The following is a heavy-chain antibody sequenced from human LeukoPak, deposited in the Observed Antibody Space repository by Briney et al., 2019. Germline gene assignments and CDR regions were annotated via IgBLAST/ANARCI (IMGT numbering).Heavy chain of an antibody. CDR1: GDSVSSNSAA. J-gene: IGHJ5*02. V-gene: IGHV6-1*01. D-gene: IGHD3-22*01. Sequence: SQTLSLTCAISGDSVSSNSAAWNWIRQSPSRGLEWLGRTYYRSKWYNDYAVSVESRITINPDTSKNQFSLQLNSLTPEDTAVYYCARDTYDSSGYYWDNWFDPWGQGTLVTVSS. CDR3: ARDTYDSSGYYWDNWFDP. CDR2: TYYRSKWYN.